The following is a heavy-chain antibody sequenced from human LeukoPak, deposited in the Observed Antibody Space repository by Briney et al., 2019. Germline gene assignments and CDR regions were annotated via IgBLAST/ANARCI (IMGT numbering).Heavy chain of an antibody. V-gene: IGHV3-7*01. CDR3: ARDRGFSWDNYYGMDV. D-gene: IGHD6-13*01. Sequence: GGSLRLSCAASGFTFSSYWMSWVHQAPGKGLEWVANIKQDGSEKYYVDSVKGRFTISRDNAKNSLYLQMNSLRAEDTAVYYCARDRGFSWDNYYGMDVWGQGTTVTVSS. CDR1: GFTFSSYW. J-gene: IGHJ6*02. CDR2: IKQDGSEK.